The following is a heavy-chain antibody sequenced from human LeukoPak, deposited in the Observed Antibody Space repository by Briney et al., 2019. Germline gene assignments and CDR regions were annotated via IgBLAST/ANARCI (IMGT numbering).Heavy chain of an antibody. V-gene: IGHV3-21*01. Sequence: GGSLRLSCAASGFTVSSNYMSWVRQAPGKGLEWVSSISSSSSYIYYADSVKGRFTISRDNAKNSLYLQMNSLRAEDTAVYYCARGKEGAQDYWGQGTLVTVSS. D-gene: IGHD1-26*01. J-gene: IGHJ4*02. CDR3: ARGKEGAQDY. CDR1: GFTVSSNY. CDR2: ISSSSSYI.